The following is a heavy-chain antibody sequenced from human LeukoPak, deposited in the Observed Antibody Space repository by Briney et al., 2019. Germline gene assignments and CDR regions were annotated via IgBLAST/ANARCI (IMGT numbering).Heavy chain of an antibody. CDR1: GGSFSGYY. J-gene: IGHJ4*02. CDR2: INHSGST. Sequence: PSETLSLTCAVYGGSFSGYYWSWIRQPPGKGLEWIGEINHSGSTNYNPSLKSRVTISVDTSKNQFSLKLSSVTAADTAVYYCARGAPPYYYDSSGYYPRHPFDYWDQGTLVTVSS. V-gene: IGHV4-34*01. CDR3: ARGAPPYYYDSSGYYPRHPFDY. D-gene: IGHD3-22*01.